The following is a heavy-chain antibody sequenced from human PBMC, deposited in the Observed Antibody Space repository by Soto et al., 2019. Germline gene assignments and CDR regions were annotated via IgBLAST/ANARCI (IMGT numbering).Heavy chain of an antibody. Sequence: EVQLVESGGGLVQPGRSLRLSCAASGFTFDDYAMHWVRQAPGKGPEWVSGLSYNGGSVGYADSVKGRFTISRDNAKNALYLQMNSLRAEDTALYYCAKDKSTSIYYNYGMDVWGQGTSVTVSS. CDR3: AKDKSTSIYYNYGMDV. CDR1: GFTFDDYA. J-gene: IGHJ6*02. CDR2: LSYNGGSV. D-gene: IGHD2-2*01. V-gene: IGHV3-9*01.